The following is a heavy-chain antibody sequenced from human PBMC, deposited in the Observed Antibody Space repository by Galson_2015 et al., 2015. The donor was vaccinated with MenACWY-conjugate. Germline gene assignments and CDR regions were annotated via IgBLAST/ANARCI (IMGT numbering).Heavy chain of an antibody. V-gene: IGHV4-59*08. J-gene: IGHJ4*02. CDR1: GDSISSHH. Sequence: ESDPGLVKPSDTLSLTCTVSGDSISSHHWSWFRQPPGKGLEWIAYIRETGSLKDNPSLKSRVTMSADKSNNQFSLRLISVTAADTAVYYCARLPTWGSSFGYFDYWGRGILVAVSS. D-gene: IGHD7-27*01. CDR3: ARLPTWGSSFGYFDY. CDR2: IRETGSL.